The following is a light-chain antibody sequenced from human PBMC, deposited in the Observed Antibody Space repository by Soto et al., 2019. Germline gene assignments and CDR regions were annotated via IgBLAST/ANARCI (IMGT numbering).Light chain of an antibody. V-gene: IGKV1-39*01. Sequence: DIQMTQSPPSLSASVGDRVTIACRASQSIATYLNWYQQRPGQPPQLLISAASTLRSGVPSRFSGSGSGTDFTLTIDSLQTEDFASYYCQQSYTVPITFGQGTRLDFK. CDR1: QSIATY. CDR3: QQSYTVPIT. CDR2: AAS. J-gene: IGKJ5*01.